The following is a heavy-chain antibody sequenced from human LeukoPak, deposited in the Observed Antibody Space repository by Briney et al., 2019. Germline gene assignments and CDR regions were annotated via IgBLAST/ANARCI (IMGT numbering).Heavy chain of an antibody. CDR1: GFPFSDFA. V-gene: IGHV3-23*01. J-gene: IGHJ6*04. D-gene: IGHD3-10*01. Sequence: GGSLRLSCAVSGFPFSDFAMSWVRQAPGKGLEWVSTISGGGDNTYFADSVKGRFTISRDNAKNSLYLQMNSLRVEDTAVYYCAGGIAMVRGGDVWGKGTTVTVSS. CDR2: ISGGGDNT. CDR3: AGGIAMVRGGDV.